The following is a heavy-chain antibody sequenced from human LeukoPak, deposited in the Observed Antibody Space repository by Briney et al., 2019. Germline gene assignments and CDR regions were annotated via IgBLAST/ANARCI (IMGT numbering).Heavy chain of an antibody. J-gene: IGHJ4*02. V-gene: IGHV4-59*08. CDR3: ARSGYYYDSLDY. CDR1: GGSISSYY. CDR2: IYYSGST. D-gene: IGHD3-22*01. Sequence: SEALSLTCTVSGGSISSYYWSWIRQPPGKGLEWIEYIYYSGSTNYNPSLKSRVTISVDTSKNQFSLKLSSVTAADTAVYYCARSGYYYDSLDYWGQGALVTVSS.